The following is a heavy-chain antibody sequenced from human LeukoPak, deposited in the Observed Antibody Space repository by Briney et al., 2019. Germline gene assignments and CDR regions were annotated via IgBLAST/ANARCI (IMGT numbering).Heavy chain of an antibody. V-gene: IGHV4-4*07. CDR3: ARAPTPYDFWSGHGIDGYFDP. J-gene: IGHJ5*02. Sequence: SETLSLTCTVSGGSISSYYWSWIRQPAGKGLEWIGRIYTSGSTNYNPSLKSRVTMSVDTSKNQFSLKLSSVTAADTAVYYCARAPTPYDFWSGHGIDGYFDPWGQGTLVTVSS. D-gene: IGHD3-3*01. CDR2: IYTSGST. CDR1: GGSISSYY.